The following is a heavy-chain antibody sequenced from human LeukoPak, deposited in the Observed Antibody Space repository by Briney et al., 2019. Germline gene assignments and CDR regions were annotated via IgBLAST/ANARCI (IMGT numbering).Heavy chain of an antibody. D-gene: IGHD2-2*01. Sequence: ASVKVSCKASGYTFTSYYMHWVRQAPGQGLEWMGIINPSGGSTSYAQKFQGRVTITTDESTSTAYIELSSLRSEDTAVYYCARVPAATNYYYMDVWGKGTTVTVSS. CDR3: ARVPAATNYYYMDV. J-gene: IGHJ6*03. CDR1: GYTFTSYY. V-gene: IGHV1-46*01. CDR2: INPSGGST.